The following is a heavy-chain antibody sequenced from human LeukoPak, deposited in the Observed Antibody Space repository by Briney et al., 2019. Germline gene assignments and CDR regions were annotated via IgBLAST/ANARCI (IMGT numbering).Heavy chain of an antibody. CDR1: GFTFTSFA. J-gene: IGHJ3*02. V-gene: IGHV3-23*01. D-gene: IGHD2-2*01. CDR3: AKHTLGYCSSTSCYVGVAFDI. CDR2: ISGSGGDT. Sequence: GGSLSLSCAASGFTFTSFAMSWVRQAPGTGLEWVSRISGSGGDTYYADSVKGRFTISRDNSKNALTLQMNSLRAEDTAVYYCAKHTLGYCSSTSCYVGVAFDIWGQGTMVTVSS.